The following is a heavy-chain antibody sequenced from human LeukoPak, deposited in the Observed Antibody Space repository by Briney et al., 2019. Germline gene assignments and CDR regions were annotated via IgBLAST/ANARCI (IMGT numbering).Heavy chain of an antibody. J-gene: IGHJ4*02. V-gene: IGHV3-21*01. CDR3: AREERDDYGDYEGFDN. CDR1: GFTFSSYS. Sequence: GGSLRLSCAASGFTFSSYSMNWVRQAPGKGLEWVSSISSSSSYIYYADSVKGRFTISRDNAKNSLYLQMNSLRAEDTAVYYCAREERDDYGDYEGFDNWGQGTLVTVSS. D-gene: IGHD4-17*01. CDR2: ISSSSSYI.